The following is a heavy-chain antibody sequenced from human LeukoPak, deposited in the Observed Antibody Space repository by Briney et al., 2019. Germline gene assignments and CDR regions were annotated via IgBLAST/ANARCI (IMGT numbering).Heavy chain of an antibody. J-gene: IGHJ4*02. Sequence: GASVKVSCKASGYTFTSYGISWVRQAPGQGLEWMGWISAYNGNTNYAQKLQGRVTMTTDTSTSTAYMELRSLRSDDTAVYYCARARLGAQAWRALPDYWGQGTLVTVSS. V-gene: IGHV1-18*01. CDR2: ISAYNGNT. CDR3: ARARLGAQAWRALPDY. CDR1: GYTFTSYG. D-gene: IGHD1-26*01.